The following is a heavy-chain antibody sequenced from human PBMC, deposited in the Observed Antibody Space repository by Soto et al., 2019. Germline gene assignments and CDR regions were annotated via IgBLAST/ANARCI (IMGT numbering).Heavy chain of an antibody. V-gene: IGHV3-23*01. CDR2: ISDSGANT. CDR1: GFTFSTYP. J-gene: IGHJ6*02. D-gene: IGHD4-17*01. Sequence: LRLSCAASGFTFSTYPMIWVRQAPGKGLECVGSISDSGANTYYADSVRGRFTISRDNSKNTLYLQMNSLRDDDTAVYYCAKILSMVTSYYYGMDVWGHGTTVTVS. CDR3: AKILSMVTSYYYGMDV.